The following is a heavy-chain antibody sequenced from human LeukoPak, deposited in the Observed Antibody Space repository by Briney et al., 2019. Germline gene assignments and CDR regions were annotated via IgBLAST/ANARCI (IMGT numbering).Heavy chain of an antibody. CDR1: GYTFTSYG. V-gene: IGHV1-18*01. Sequence: SVKVSCKASGYTFTSYGISWVRQAPGQGLEWMGWISAYNGNTNYAQKLQGRVTMTTDTSTSTAYMELSRLRSDDTAVYSCAREGISGSSFLTINSFDPWGQGTLVTVSS. CDR3: AREGISGSSFLTINSFDP. D-gene: IGHD6-6*01. J-gene: IGHJ5*02. CDR2: ISAYNGNT.